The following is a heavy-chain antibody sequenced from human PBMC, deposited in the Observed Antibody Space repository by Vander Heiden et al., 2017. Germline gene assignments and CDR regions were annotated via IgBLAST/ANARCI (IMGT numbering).Heavy chain of an antibody. J-gene: IGHJ4*02. Sequence: EVQLVESGGGLVKPGGSLRLSCAASGFTFSSQSMNWVRQAPGKGLEWVSSISSSSYNIYYADSVKGRFTISRDNAKNSLYLRMNSLRAEDTAVYYGATYDYVWGSYRPPVDDWGQGTLVTVSS. CDR1: GFTFSSQS. CDR2: ISSSSYNI. V-gene: IGHV3-21*01. CDR3: ATYDYVWGSYRPPVDD. D-gene: IGHD3-16*02.